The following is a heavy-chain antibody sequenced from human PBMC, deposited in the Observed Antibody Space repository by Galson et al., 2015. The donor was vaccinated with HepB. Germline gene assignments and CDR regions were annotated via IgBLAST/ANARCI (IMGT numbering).Heavy chain of an antibody. V-gene: IGHV3-33*01. J-gene: IGHJ4*02. CDR1: GFTFSSYG. CDR3: ARDIGDSSSWTGYDY. D-gene: IGHD6-13*01. Sequence: SLRLSCAASGFTFSSYGMHWVRQAPGKGLEWVAVIWYDGSNKYYADSVKGRFTISRDNSKNTLYLQMNSLRAEDTAVYYCARDIGDSSSWTGYDYWGQGTLVTVSS. CDR2: IWYDGSNK.